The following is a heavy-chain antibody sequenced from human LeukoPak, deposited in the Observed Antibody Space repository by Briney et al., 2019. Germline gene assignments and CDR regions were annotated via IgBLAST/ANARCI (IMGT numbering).Heavy chain of an antibody. D-gene: IGHD3-10*01. Sequence: SETLSLTCTVSGGSISSSSYYWGWLRQPPGKGLEWLGSIYYSGSTYYNPSLKSRVTISVDTSKNQFSLKLSSVTAADTAVYYCARVGMVRGSPDYWGQGTLVTVSS. CDR1: GGSISSSSYY. CDR3: ARVGMVRGSPDY. CDR2: IYYSGST. J-gene: IGHJ4*02. V-gene: IGHV4-39*07.